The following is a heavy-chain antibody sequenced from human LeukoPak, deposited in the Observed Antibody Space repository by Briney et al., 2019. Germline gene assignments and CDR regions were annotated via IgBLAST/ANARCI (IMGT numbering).Heavy chain of an antibody. J-gene: IGHJ4*02. Sequence: KSGGSLRLSCAASGFTFSNAWMSWVRQAPGKGLEWVGRIKSKSDGGTTDYAATVKGRFTISRDDSKNTLYLQMNSLKTEDTAVYYCTTDGIAVAGTWPFDYWGQGTLVTVSS. CDR1: GFTFSNAW. CDR3: TTDGIAVAGTWPFDY. V-gene: IGHV3-15*01. D-gene: IGHD6-19*01. CDR2: IKSKSDGGTT.